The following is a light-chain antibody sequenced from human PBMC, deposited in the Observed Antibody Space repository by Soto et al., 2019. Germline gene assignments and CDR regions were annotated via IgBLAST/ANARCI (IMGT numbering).Light chain of an antibody. CDR3: AAWNDNLNGPSYV. Sequence: QSVLTQPASLSGSPGQSITISCTGTSSDIGAYDYVSWFQQHPGKAPKLMISEVNNRPSGVPDRFSGSKSGTSASLAISGLQSEDEADYFCAAWNDNLNGPSYVFGTGTKVTVL. CDR2: EVN. V-gene: IGLV2-14*01. CDR1: SSDIGAYDY. J-gene: IGLJ1*01.